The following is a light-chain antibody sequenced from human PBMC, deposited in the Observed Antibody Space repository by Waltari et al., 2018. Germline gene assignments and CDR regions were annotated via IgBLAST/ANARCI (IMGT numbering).Light chain of an antibody. CDR3: QHYVRLPAT. Sequence: EIVLTPSTGTLSLSPGQRATLSCRASQSVSRTLAWYQQKPGQAPKLLIYGASIRATGIPDRFTGSGSGTDFSLTISSLEPEDFAIYFCQHYVRLPATFGQGTKVEIK. CDR2: GAS. CDR1: QSVSRT. J-gene: IGKJ1*01. V-gene: IGKV3-20*01.